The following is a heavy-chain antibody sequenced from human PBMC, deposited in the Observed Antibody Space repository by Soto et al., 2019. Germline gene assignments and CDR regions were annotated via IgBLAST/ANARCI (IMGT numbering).Heavy chain of an antibody. D-gene: IGHD3-22*01. CDR3: ARGPYDSRGYYLYY. Sequence: SETLSLTCTVSGGSISSGDYYWSWIRQPPGKGLEWIGYIYYSGSTYYNPSLKSRVTISVDMHKNQFSLKLSSVTAADTAVYYCARGPYDSRGYYLYYLGRGTLVTVGS. V-gene: IGHV4-30-4*01. CDR2: IYYSGST. CDR1: GGSISSGDYY. J-gene: IGHJ4*02.